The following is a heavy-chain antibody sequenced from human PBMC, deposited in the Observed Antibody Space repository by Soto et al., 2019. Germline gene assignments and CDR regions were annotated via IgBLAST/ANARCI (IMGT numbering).Heavy chain of an antibody. CDR3: ARFWRGTYYYYGMDV. CDR1: GGSFSGYY. J-gene: IGHJ6*02. CDR2: INHSGST. D-gene: IGHD3-3*01. Sequence: SETLSLTCAVYGGSFSGYYWSWIRQPPGKGLEWIGEINHSGSTNYNPSLKSRVTISVDTSKNQFSLKLSSVTAADTAVYYCARFWRGTYYYYGMDVWGQGTTVTVSS. V-gene: IGHV4-34*01.